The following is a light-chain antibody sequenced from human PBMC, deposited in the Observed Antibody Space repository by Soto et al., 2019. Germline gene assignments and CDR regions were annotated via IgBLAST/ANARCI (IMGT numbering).Light chain of an antibody. J-gene: IGKJ5*01. CDR1: QSLLHSNGYNY. CDR3: MQALQTPSIT. V-gene: IGKV2-28*01. Sequence: DIVMTQSPLSLPVTPGEPASISCRSSQSLLHSNGYNYLDWYLQKPVQSPQLLIYLGSNRASGVPDRFSGSGSGTDFTLKISRVEAEDVGVYYCMQALQTPSITFGQGTRLEI. CDR2: LGS.